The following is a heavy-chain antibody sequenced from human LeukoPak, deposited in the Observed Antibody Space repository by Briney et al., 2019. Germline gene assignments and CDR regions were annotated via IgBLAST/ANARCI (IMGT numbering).Heavy chain of an antibody. CDR2: ISSSSSYI. CDR3: ARDVERFLEWLLPVY. CDR1: GFTFSSYS. D-gene: IGHD3-3*01. V-gene: IGHV3-21*01. J-gene: IGHJ4*02. Sequence: GGSLRLSCAASGFTFSSYSMNWVRQAPGKGLEWVSSISSSSSYIYYADSVKGRFTISRDNAKNSLYLQMNSLRAEDTAVYYCARDVERFLEWLLPVYWGQGTLVTVSS.